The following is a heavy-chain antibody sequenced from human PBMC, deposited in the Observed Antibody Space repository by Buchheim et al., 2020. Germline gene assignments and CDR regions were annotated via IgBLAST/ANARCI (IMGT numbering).Heavy chain of an antibody. Sequence: QVQLQQWGAGLLKPSETLSLTCAVYGGSFSGYYWSWIRQPPGKGLEWIGEINHSGSTNYNPSLKIRVTISVDTSKNQFSLKLSSVTAADTAVYYCARGRGNYCTNGVCYTGYYYYGMDVWGQGTT. CDR3: ARGRGNYCTNGVCYTGYYYYGMDV. CDR1: GGSFSGYY. CDR2: INHSGST. D-gene: IGHD2-8*01. J-gene: IGHJ6*02. V-gene: IGHV4-34*01.